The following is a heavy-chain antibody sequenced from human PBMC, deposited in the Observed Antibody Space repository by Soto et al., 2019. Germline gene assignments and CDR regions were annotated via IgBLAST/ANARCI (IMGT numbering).Heavy chain of an antibody. D-gene: IGHD5-18*01. CDR3: VKEFWIQSPLGMDV. CDR1: GFTFSSYA. V-gene: IGHV3-64D*06. CDR2: ITTSGGTT. Sequence: GGSLRLSCSASGFTFSSYAMHWVRQAPGKGLDYVSSITTSGGTTYYALSVKGRFTISRDNSKNPLFLHMSSLSPEDTAVYYCVKEFWIQSPLGMDVWGQGTTVTVSS. J-gene: IGHJ6*02.